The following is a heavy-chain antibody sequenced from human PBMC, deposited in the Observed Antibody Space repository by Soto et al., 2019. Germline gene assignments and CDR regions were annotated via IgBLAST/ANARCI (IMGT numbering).Heavy chain of an antibody. V-gene: IGHV4-61*03. J-gene: IGHJ5*02. D-gene: IGHD5-18*01. Sequence: PSETLSLTCTGFGASVSSGTYYWSWIRQAPGKGLEWVGHIYYTGSTNYNPSLNNRVTISVDTSKNHFSLQLTSVAAADTAVYYCARGAGFSYASTWFDIWGQGTLVTVSS. CDR1: GASVSSGTYY. CDR2: IYYTGST. CDR3: ARGAGFSYASTWFDI.